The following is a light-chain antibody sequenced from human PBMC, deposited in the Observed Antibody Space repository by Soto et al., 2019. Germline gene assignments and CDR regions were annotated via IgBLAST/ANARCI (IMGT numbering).Light chain of an antibody. V-gene: IGLV1-40*01. CDR1: GSNIGAGYD. CDR2: GNS. J-gene: IGLJ3*02. CDR3: QSYDSSLSGWRV. Sequence: QLVLTQPPSVSGAPGQRVTISCTGSGSNIGAGYDVHWYQQLPGTAPKLLIYGNSNRPSGVPDRFSGSKSGTSASLAITGLQAEDEADYYCQSYDSSLSGWRVFGGGTKLTVL.